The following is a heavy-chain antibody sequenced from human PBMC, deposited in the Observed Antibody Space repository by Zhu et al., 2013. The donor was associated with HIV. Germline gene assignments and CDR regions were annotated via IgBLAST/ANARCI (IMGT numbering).Heavy chain of an antibody. V-gene: IGHV1-69*06. CDR3: ARAGAYCGGDCYPFDY. CDR1: GGALSSYA. CDR2: IIPIFGTA. J-gene: IGHJ4*02. Sequence: QVQLVQSGAEVKKPGSSLKVSCKTSGGALSSYAISWVRQAPGQGLEWMGGIIPIFGTANYAQKFQGRVTITADKSTSTAYMELSSLRSEDTAVYYCARAGAYCGGDCYPFDYWGQGTLVTVSS. D-gene: IGHD2-21*02.